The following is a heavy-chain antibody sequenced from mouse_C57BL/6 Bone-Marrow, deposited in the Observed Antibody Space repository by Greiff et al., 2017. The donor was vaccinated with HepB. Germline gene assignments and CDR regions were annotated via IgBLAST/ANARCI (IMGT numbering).Heavy chain of an antibody. J-gene: IGHJ4*01. CDR3: ARHYYGSSYGYYAMDY. V-gene: IGHV5-12*01. Sequence: EVKLEESGGGLVQPGGSLKLSCAASGFTFSDYYMYWVRQTPEKRLEWVAYISNGGGSTYYPDTVKGRFTISRDNAKNTLYLQMSRLKSEDKAMYYCARHYYGSSYGYYAMDYWGQGTSVTVSS. CDR2: ISNGGGST. D-gene: IGHD1-1*01. CDR1: GFTFSDYY.